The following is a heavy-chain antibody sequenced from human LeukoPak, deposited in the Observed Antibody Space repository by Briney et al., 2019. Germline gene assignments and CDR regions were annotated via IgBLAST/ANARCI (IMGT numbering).Heavy chain of an antibody. J-gene: IGHJ3*02. Sequence: GGSLRLSCAASGFTFSSYSMNWVRQAPGKGLEWVSSISSSSSYIYYADSVKGRFTISRDNAKNSLYLQMNSLRVEDTAVYYCARENGYNWNDYSNDAFDIWGQGTMVTVSS. CDR2: ISSSSSYI. V-gene: IGHV3-21*01. CDR3: ARENGYNWNDYSNDAFDI. D-gene: IGHD1-1*01. CDR1: GFTFSSYS.